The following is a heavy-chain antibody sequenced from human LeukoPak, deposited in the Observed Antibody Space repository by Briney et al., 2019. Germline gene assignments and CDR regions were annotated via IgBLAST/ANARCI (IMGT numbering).Heavy chain of an antibody. CDR3: ARSRPDYYDSSGYYPFDY. J-gene: IGHJ4*02. V-gene: IGHV5-51*01. D-gene: IGHD3-22*01. Sequence: GESLKISCQGSGYSFTSYWIGWVRQMPGKGLEWMGIIYPGDSDTRYSPSFQGQVTISADKSISTAYLQWSSPKASDTAMYYCARSRPDYYDSSGYYPFDYWGQGTLVTVSS. CDR1: GYSFTSYW. CDR2: IYPGDSDT.